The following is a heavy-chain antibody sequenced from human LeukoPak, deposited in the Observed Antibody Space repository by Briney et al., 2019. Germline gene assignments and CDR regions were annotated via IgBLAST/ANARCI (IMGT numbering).Heavy chain of an antibody. Sequence: PGGSLRLSCAASGFTFSSYSMNWVRQAPGKGLEWVSYISSSSSTIYYADSVKGRFTISRDNAKNSLYLQMNSLRAEDTAVYYCAREETERWLHPNWYFDLWGRGTLVTVSS. V-gene: IGHV3-48*01. CDR3: AREETERWLHPNWYFDL. CDR1: GFTFSSYS. CDR2: ISSSSSTI. D-gene: IGHD5-24*01. J-gene: IGHJ2*01.